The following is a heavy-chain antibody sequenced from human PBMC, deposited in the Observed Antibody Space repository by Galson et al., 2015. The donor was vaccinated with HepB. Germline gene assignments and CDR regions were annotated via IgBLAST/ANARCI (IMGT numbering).Heavy chain of an antibody. D-gene: IGHD2-15*01. CDR1: GGSISSSSYY. V-gene: IGHV4-39*07. Sequence: QVQLQESGPGLVKPSETLSLTCTVSGGSISSSSYYWGWIRQPPGKGLEWIGSIYYSGSTYYNPSLKSRVTISVDTSKNQFSLKLSSVTAADTAVYYCARVIVVVVAARFAFDYWGQGTLVTVSS. CDR2: IYYSGST. CDR3: ARVIVVVVAARFAFDY. J-gene: IGHJ4*02.